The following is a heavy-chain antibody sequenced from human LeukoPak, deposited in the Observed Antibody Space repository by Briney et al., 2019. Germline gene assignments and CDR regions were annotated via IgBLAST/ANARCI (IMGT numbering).Heavy chain of an antibody. J-gene: IGHJ1*01. D-gene: IGHD4-11*01. CDR3: ATYSILNAREFRY. V-gene: IGHV3-7*01. CDR1: GFTFSNSW. Sequence: PGGSLRLSCAGSGFTFSNSWMGWVRQAPGKGLEWVANVQHIGGETYYVDSVKGRFTISRDNAKNSVYLQMNSLGVDDTAVYYCATYSILNAREFRYWGQGTLVTVTS. CDR2: VQHIGGET.